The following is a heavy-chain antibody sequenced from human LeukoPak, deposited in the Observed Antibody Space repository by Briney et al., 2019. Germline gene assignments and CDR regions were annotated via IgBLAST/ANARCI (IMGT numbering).Heavy chain of an antibody. CDR3: AKGVTFVLSVRGSFDI. Sequence: GGSLRLSCAASGFTFDGYAMHWVRQAPGKGLEWVSLISGDGGSTYYADSVKGRSTISRDNSKNSLYLQMNSLRTGDTALYYCAKGVTFVLSVRGSFDIWGQGTMVTVSS. V-gene: IGHV3-43*02. J-gene: IGHJ3*02. D-gene: IGHD4-23*01. CDR2: ISGDGGST. CDR1: GFTFDGYA.